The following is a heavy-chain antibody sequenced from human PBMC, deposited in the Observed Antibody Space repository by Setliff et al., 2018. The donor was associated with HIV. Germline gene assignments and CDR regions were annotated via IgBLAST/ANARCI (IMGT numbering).Heavy chain of an antibody. CDR2: IYYSGRT. CDR1: GDSISSYS. V-gene: IGHV4-59*01. J-gene: IGHJ4*02. D-gene: IGHD3-22*01. CDR3: ARDVGSHYDSREYYFDY. Sequence: PSETLSLTCTVSGDSISSYSWSWIRQPPGKGLEWIGHIYYSGRTNYNPSLKSRVTISVDTSKNQFSLKLSSVTAADTAVHYCARDVGSHYDSREYYFDYWGQGTLVTVSS.